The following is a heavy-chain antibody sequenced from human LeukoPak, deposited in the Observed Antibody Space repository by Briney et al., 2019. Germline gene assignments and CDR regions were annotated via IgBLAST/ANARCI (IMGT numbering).Heavy chain of an antibody. CDR3: AREGERYYFDY. V-gene: IGHV3-7*01. CDR1: GFTFSSYW. Sequence: PGGSLRLSCAASGFTFSSYWMSWVHQAPGKGLEWVANIKQDGSEKYYVDSVKGRFTISRDNAKNSLYLQMNSLRAEDTAVYYCAREGERYYFDYWGQGTLVTVSS. CDR2: IKQDGSEK. J-gene: IGHJ4*02.